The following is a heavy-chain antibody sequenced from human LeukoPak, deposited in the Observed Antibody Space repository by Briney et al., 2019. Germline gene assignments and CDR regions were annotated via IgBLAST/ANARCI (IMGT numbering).Heavy chain of an antibody. Sequence: GGSLRLSCAASEFTFINYGMSWVRQAPGKGLEWVSAIGTSGVNTYYADSVKGRFTISRDNSKNTLFLQINSLRAEDTAVYYCAKSFGAFWYFDLWGRGTLATVSS. V-gene: IGHV3-23*01. CDR2: IGTSGVNT. CDR1: EFTFINYG. D-gene: IGHD3-10*01. CDR3: AKSFGAFWYFDL. J-gene: IGHJ2*01.